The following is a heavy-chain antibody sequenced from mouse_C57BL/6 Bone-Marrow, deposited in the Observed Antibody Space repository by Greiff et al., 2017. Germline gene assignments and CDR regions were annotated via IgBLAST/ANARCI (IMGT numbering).Heavy chain of an antibody. J-gene: IGHJ4*01. CDR1: GYTFTDYY. Sequence: EVMLQQSGPELVKPGASVKISCKASGYTFTDYYMNWVKQSHGKSLEWIGDINPNNGGTSYNQKFKGKATLTVDKSSSTAYMELRSLTSEDSAVYYCARDDYDVRYAMDYWGQGTSVTVSS. CDR2: INPNNGGT. CDR3: ARDDYDVRYAMDY. V-gene: IGHV1-26*01. D-gene: IGHD2-4*01.